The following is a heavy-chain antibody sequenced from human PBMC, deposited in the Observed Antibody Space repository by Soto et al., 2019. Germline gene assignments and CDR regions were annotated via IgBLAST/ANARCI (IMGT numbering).Heavy chain of an antibody. V-gene: IGHV3-7*03. D-gene: IGHD2-2*01. Sequence: PGGSLRLSCAASGFTFSSYAMSWVRQAPGKGLEWVANINENGSEKYYVDSVKGRFTISRDNSKNSLYLQMNSLRAEDTAVYYCAKSYCSSTSCYVSYWGQGTLVTVSS. CDR3: AKSYCSSTSCYVSY. CDR1: GFTFSSYA. J-gene: IGHJ4*02. CDR2: INENGSEK.